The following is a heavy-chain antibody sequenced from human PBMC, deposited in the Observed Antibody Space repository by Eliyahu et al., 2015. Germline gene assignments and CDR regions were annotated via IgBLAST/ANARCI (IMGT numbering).Heavy chain of an antibody. CDR2: INTDGSTT. CDR3: AGAPDCGGGSCYSYHYYGMDV. J-gene: IGHJ6*04. CDR1: GFTFXTYW. V-gene: IGHV3-74*03. Sequence: EVQLVESGGGLVQPGGSLRLSCAASGFTFXTYWVXWVRQAPGKGMVWVSRINTDGSTTTYADSVKGRFTISRDNAKNTVYLQMNSLRAEDTAVYYCAGAPDCGGGSCYSYHYYGMDVWCKGTTVTVSS. D-gene: IGHD2-15*01.